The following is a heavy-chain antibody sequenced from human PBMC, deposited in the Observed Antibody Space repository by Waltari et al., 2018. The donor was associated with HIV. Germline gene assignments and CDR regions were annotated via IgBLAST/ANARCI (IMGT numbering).Heavy chain of an antibody. CDR3: ARPRYSGYDYPTYFDS. J-gene: IGHJ4*02. Sequence: QVQLVESGGGLVKPGGSLRLSCAASGFTFSAYHMSWIRQPPGKGLEWVSYINTGGRNSHYSDSVKGRFTISRDNAKNALYLQMDNLRGEDTAVYYCARPRYSGYDYPTYFDSWGQGNLVTVSS. CDR1: GFTFSAYH. CDR2: INTGGRNS. D-gene: IGHD5-12*01. V-gene: IGHV3-11*01.